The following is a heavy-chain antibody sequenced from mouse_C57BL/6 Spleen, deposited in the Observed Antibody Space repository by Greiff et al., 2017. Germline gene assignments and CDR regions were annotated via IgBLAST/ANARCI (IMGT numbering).Heavy chain of an antibody. V-gene: IGHV1-39*01. CDR2: INPNYGTT. Sequence: VQLQQSGPELVKPGASVKISCKASGYSFTDYNMNWVKQSNGKSLEWIGVINPNYGTTSYNQKFKGKATLTVDQSSSTAYMQLNSLTSEDSAVYYCANSLLREGYWYFDVWGTGTTVTVSS. J-gene: IGHJ1*03. CDR3: ANSLLREGYWYFDV. D-gene: IGHD1-1*01. CDR1: GYSFTDYN.